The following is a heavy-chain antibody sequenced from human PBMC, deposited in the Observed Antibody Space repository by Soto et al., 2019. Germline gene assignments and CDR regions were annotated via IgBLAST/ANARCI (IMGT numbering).Heavy chain of an antibody. CDR1: GYSFTNYW. J-gene: IGHJ6*02. D-gene: IGHD3-10*01. V-gene: IGHV5-10-1*01. CDR2: IDPSDSYT. CDR3: AGHXGSSSYYSTKSSYGMDV. Sequence: CESLKIHCKGSGYSFTNYWISWVRQMPGKGLEWMGRIDPSDSYTNYSPSFQGNVTISADKSISTAYLQWSSLKASDTAMYYCAGHXGSSSYYSTKSSYGMDVWGQGTTVTVSS.